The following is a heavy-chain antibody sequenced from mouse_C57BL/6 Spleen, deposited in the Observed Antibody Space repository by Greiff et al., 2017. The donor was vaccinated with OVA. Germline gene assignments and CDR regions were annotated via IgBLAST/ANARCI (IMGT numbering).Heavy chain of an antibody. CDR2: INPSRGYT. V-gene: IGHV1-7*01. J-gene: IGHJ3*01. CDR3: ARLDDYEAWFAY. CDR1: GYTFTSYW. Sequence: QVHVKQSGAELAKPGASVTLSCKASGYTFTSYWMHWVKQRPGQGLEWIGYINPSRGYTKYNQKFKDKATLTADKSSSTAYMQLSSLTYEDSAVYYCARLDDYEAWFAYWGQGTLVTVSA. D-gene: IGHD2-4*01.